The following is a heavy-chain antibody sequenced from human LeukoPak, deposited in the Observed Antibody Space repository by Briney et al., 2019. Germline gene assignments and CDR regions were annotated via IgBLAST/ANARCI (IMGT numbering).Heavy chain of an antibody. CDR3: TRQYYDFWSGYLTYYYYGMDV. D-gene: IGHD3-3*01. Sequence: PGGSLRLSCAASGFTFSGSAMHWVRQASGKGLEWVGRIRSKANSYATAYAASVKGRFTISRDDSKNTAYLQMNSLKTEDTAVYYCTRQYYDFWSGYLTYYYYGMDVWGQGTTVTVSS. V-gene: IGHV3-73*01. J-gene: IGHJ6*02. CDR1: GFTFSGSA. CDR2: IRSKANSYAT.